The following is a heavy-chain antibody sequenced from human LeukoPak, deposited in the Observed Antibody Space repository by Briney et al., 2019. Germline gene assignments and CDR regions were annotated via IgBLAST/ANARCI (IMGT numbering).Heavy chain of an antibody. J-gene: IGHJ5*02. CDR3: ARLEIAAAGNRWFDP. CDR1: GDSISTYY. CDR2: ISYSGST. D-gene: IGHD6-13*01. V-gene: IGHV4-59*12. Sequence: SETLSLTCTVSGDSISTYYWSWIRQPPGKGLEWIGYISYSGSTYYNPSLKSRLTISVDTSKNQFSLKLSSVTAADTAVYYCARLEIAAAGNRWFDPWGQGTLVTVSS.